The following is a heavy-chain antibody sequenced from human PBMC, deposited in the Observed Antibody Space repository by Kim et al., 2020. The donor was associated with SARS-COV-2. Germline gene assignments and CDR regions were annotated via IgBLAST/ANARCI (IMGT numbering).Heavy chain of an antibody. D-gene: IGHD1-26*01. CDR3: AKDGSKIPHRRNIVGATAAGNGMDV. J-gene: IGHJ6*02. CDR2: ISGSGGST. CDR1: GFTFSSYA. Sequence: GGSLRLSCAASGFTFSSYAMSWVRQAPGKGLEWVSAISGSGGSTYYADSVKGRFTISRDNSKNTLYLQMNSLRAEDTAVYYCAKDGSKIPHRRNIVGATAAGNGMDVWGQGTTVTVSS. V-gene: IGHV3-23*01.